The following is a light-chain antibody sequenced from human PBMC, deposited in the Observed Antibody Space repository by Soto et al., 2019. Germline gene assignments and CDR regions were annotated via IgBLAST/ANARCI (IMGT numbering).Light chain of an antibody. CDR2: GAS. Sequence: EIVLTQSPGTLSLSPGERATLSCRASQSVSNNYLALYQQKPGQAPRLLIYGASNRATGIPDRFSGSGSGTEFTLTISSLQPDDFATYYCQQYNSYSTFGQGTKVDIK. CDR1: QSVSNNY. V-gene: IGKV3-20*01. J-gene: IGKJ1*01. CDR3: QQYNSYST.